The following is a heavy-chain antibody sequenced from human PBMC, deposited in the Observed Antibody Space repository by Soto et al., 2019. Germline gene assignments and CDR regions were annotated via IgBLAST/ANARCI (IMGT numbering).Heavy chain of an antibody. CDR1: GFNFGSYG. CDR3: ARVANIKVGGIKIYYFDS. J-gene: IGHJ4*02. D-gene: IGHD3-10*01. V-gene: IGHV3-21*01. CDR2: ISAVSTYI. Sequence: GGSLRLSCVASGFNFGSYGMYWVRQAPGKRLEWVSSISAVSTYIYYGDSVKGRFTISRDNAKNSMFLQMDSLTVEDTAVYYCARVANIKVGGIKIYYFDSWGQGIPLTVSS.